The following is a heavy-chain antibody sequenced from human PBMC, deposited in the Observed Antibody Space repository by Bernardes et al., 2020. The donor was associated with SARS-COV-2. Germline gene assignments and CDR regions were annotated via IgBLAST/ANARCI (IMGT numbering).Heavy chain of an antibody. V-gene: IGHV5-51*01. Sequence: GESLKISCKGSGYSFTSYWIGWVRQMPGKGLEWMGIIYPSDSEIRYSPSFQGQVTISADKSFSTAYLQWSSLKASDTAMYYCARQGIYYGSGSFHKGGMDVWGQGTTVTVSS. CDR3: ARQGIYYGSGSFHKGGMDV. D-gene: IGHD3-10*01. CDR1: GYSFTSYW. CDR2: IYPSDSEI. J-gene: IGHJ6*02.